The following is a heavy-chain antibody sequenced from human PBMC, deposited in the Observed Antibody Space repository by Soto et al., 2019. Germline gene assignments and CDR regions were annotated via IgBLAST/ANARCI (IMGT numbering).Heavy chain of an antibody. CDR3: ATYRKFFQI. J-gene: IGHJ3*02. V-gene: IGHV4-30-2*01. CDR2: IYNSGST. CDR1: GGHISGGYYS. Sequence: SETLSLTCAVSGGHISGGYYSWSWIRQPPGKGLEWIGFIYNSGSTYYNSSLKSRVTISVDRSKNHFFLNLTSVTAADTAVYYCATYRKFFQIWGRGTKVTVSS.